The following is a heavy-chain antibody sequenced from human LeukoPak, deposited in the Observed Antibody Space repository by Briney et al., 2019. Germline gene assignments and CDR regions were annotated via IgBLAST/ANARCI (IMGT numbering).Heavy chain of an antibody. V-gene: IGHV3-48*03. CDR2: ISSTGSTL. J-gene: IGHJ4*02. CDR1: GFTFSSYE. Sequence: PGGSLRLSCAASGFTFSSYEMNWVRQAPGKGLEWVSYISSTGSTLYYADSVKGRFTISRDNAKNSLYLQMNSLRVEDTAVYYCARTLTTTYSWGQGTLVTVSS. D-gene: IGHD4-17*01. CDR3: ARTLTTTYS.